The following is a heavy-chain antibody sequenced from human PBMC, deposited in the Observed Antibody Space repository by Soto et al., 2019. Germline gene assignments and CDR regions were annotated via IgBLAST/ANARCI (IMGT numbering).Heavy chain of an antibody. Sequence: EVQLVESGGGLVKPGGSLRLSCAASGFTFSSYSMNWVRQAPGKGLEWVSSISSSSSYIYYADSVKGRFTISRDNAKKSLYLQMNSLRAEETAVYYCAIDPSSRYYFDYLGQGTLVTVSS. CDR2: ISSSSSYI. V-gene: IGHV3-21*01. CDR1: GFTFSSYS. D-gene: IGHD2-2*01. CDR3: AIDPSSRYYFDY. J-gene: IGHJ4*02.